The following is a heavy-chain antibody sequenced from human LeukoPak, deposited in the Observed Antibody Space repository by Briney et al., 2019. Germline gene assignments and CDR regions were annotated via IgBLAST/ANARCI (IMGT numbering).Heavy chain of an antibody. CDR1: GFTFSNYA. Sequence: PGGSLRLSCAASGFTFSNYAMSWVRQAPGKGLEYVSAISSNGGSTYYANSVKGRFTISRDNSKNTLYLQMGSLRAEDMAVYYCAREGAARGFFGYWGQGTLVTVSS. D-gene: IGHD6-6*01. J-gene: IGHJ4*02. CDR2: ISSNGGST. V-gene: IGHV3-64*01. CDR3: AREGAARGFFGY.